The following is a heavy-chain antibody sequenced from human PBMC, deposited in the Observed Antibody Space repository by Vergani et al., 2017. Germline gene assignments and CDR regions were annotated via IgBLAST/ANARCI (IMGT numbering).Heavy chain of an antibody. V-gene: IGHV1-69*04. Sequence: QVQLVQSGAEVKKPGSSVKVSCKASGGTFSSYAISWVRQAPGQGLEWMGRIIPILGIANYAQKIQGRVTITADKSTSTAYMELSSLRSEDTAVYYCARDPIGSGSYRLPNFDYWGQGTLVTVSS. CDR2: IIPILGIA. CDR1: GGTFSSYA. D-gene: IGHD3-10*01. J-gene: IGHJ4*02. CDR3: ARDPIGSGSYRLPNFDY.